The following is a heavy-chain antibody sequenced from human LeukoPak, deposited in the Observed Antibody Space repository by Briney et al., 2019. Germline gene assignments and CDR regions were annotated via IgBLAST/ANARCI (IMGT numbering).Heavy chain of an antibody. Sequence: ASVKVSCKASGYSLTGYYLHWVRQAPGQGLEYMGWINPNSGGTNCSERLQGRVTMTRDTSITTAYMEVSSLRSDDTAVYYCAREYCSSSSCYGHHRFDPWGQGTLVTVSS. V-gene: IGHV1-2*02. CDR2: INPNSGGT. D-gene: IGHD2-2*01. J-gene: IGHJ5*02. CDR3: AREYCSSSSCYGHHRFDP. CDR1: GYSLTGYY.